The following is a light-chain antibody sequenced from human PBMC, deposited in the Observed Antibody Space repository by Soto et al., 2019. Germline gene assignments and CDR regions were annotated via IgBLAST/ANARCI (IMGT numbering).Light chain of an antibody. CDR1: QTISSW. CDR3: QQYKSYSSWT. J-gene: IGKJ1*01. Sequence: DIQMTQSPSTLSGSVGDRVTITCRASQTISSWLAWYQQKPGKAPKLLIYKASSLESGVPSRFSGSGSGTEFTLTISSLQPDDFATYYCQQYKSYSSWTFGQGTKVDIK. CDR2: KAS. V-gene: IGKV1-5*03.